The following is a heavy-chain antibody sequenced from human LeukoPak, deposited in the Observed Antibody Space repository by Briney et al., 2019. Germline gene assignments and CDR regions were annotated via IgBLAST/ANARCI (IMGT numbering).Heavy chain of an antibody. D-gene: IGHD6-13*01. J-gene: IGHJ4*02. CDR3: ARGVSSSWYYFDY. V-gene: IGHV1-2*02. CDR2: INPNSGGT. CDR1: GYTFTGYD. Sequence: ASVKVSCKASGYTFTGYDMHWVRQAPGQGLEWMGWINPNSGGTNYAQKFQGRVTMTRDTSISTAYMELSRLRSDDTAVYYCARGVSSSWYYFDYWGQGTLVTVSS.